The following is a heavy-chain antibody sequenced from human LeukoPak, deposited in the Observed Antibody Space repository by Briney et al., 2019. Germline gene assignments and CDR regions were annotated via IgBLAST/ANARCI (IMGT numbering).Heavy chain of an antibody. CDR1: GYSISSGYY. CDR3: ARVLSQMTTVTTWFDP. Sequence: PSETLPLTCTVSGYSISSGYYWGWIRQPPGKGLEWIGSIYHSGSTYYNPSLKSRVTISVDTSKNQFSLKLSSVTAADTAVYYCARVLSQMTTVTTWFDPWGQGTLVTVSS. J-gene: IGHJ5*02. CDR2: IYHSGST. V-gene: IGHV4-38-2*02. D-gene: IGHD4-17*01.